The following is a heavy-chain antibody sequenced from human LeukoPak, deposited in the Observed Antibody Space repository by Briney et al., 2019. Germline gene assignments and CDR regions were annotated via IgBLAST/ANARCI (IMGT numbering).Heavy chain of an antibody. Sequence: GGSLRLSCAASGFTFSSYAMSWVRQHPGKGLERVSVISGSGGTTYYAESVKGRFTISRDNSQNTLYLQMNSLRDEDTAVYYCAREGPPGLWLADAFDIWGQGTMVTVSS. CDR2: ISGSGGTT. J-gene: IGHJ3*02. CDR3: AREGPPGLWLADAFDI. D-gene: IGHD6-19*01. CDR1: GFTFSSYA. V-gene: IGHV3-23*01.